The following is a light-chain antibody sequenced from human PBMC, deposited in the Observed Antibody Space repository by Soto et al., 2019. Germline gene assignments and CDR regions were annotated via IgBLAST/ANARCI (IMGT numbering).Light chain of an antibody. Sequence: QSVLTQPPSVSGAPGQRVTISCTGSSSNIGAGFDVHWYQQLPGTAPKLLISVNNDRPSGVPDRISGSKSGTSASLAITGLHAEHEADYYCQSYDSSLNGFVFGTGTKLTVL. CDR3: QSYDSSLNGFV. CDR1: SSNIGAGFD. CDR2: VNN. V-gene: IGLV1-40*01. J-gene: IGLJ1*01.